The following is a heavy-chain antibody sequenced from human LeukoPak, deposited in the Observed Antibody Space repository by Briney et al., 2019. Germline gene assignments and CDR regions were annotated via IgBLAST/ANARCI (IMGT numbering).Heavy chain of an antibody. CDR1: GFTVSNNY. D-gene: IGHD6-13*01. Sequence: GGSLRLSCAASGFTVSNNYMSWVRQAPGKGLEWFSVIYSGGSTYYADSVKGRFTISRDNSKNTLFLQMNSLRAEDTAVYYCARGSAASGFAPWGQGTLVTVSS. J-gene: IGHJ5*02. CDR2: IYSGGST. V-gene: IGHV3-53*01. CDR3: ARGSAASGFAP.